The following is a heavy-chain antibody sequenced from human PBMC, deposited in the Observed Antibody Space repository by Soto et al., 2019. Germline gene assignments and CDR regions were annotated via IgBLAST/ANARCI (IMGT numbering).Heavy chain of an antibody. J-gene: IGHJ4*02. CDR2: INPNSGGT. CDR1: GYTFTGYY. D-gene: IGHD3-3*01. CDR3: SSDGPNPFGVVIMNYMNFDY. Sequence: ASVKVSCKASGYTFTGYYMHWVRQAPGQGLEWMGWINPNSGGTNYAQKFQGWVTMTRDTSISTAYMELSRLRSDDTAVYYCSSDGPNPFGVVIMNYMNFDYWGQGTLVTVSS. V-gene: IGHV1-2*04.